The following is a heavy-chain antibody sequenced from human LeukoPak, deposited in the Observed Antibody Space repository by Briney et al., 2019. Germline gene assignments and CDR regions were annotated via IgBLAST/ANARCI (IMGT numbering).Heavy chain of an antibody. CDR2: INHSGST. CDR1: GGSFSGYY. J-gene: IGHJ4*02. D-gene: IGHD1-14*01. Sequence: SETPSLTCAVYGGSFSGYYWSWIRQPPGKGLEWIGEINHSGSTNYNPSLKSRVTISVDTSKNQFSLKLSSVTAADTAVYYCARGGNRSHYRAPSDYWGQGTLVTVSS. CDR3: ARGGNRSHYRAPSDY. V-gene: IGHV4-34*01.